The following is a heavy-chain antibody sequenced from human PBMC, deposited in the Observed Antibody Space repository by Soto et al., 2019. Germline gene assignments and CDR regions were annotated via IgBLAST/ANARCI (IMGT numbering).Heavy chain of an antibody. V-gene: IGHV3-33*01. CDR3: ARDPYDDSSGYYPYYFDY. D-gene: IGHD3-22*01. Sequence: ESGGGVVQPGRSLRLSCAASGFTFSSYGMHWVRQAPGKGLEGVAGIWCDGSNKYYADSVKGRFTISRDNSKNTRYLQMNSLRAEDTAVYYCARDPYDDSSGYYPYYFDYWGQGTLVTVSS. CDR2: IWCDGSNK. CDR1: GFTFSSYG. J-gene: IGHJ4*02.